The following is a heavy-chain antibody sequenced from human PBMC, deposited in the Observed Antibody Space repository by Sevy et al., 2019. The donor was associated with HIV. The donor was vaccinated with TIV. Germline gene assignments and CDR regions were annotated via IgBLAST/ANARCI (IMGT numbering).Heavy chain of an antibody. CDR2: ISYEGSNK. V-gene: IGHV3-30*04. CDR3: ARARNPFGELLYLGY. Sequence: GGYLRLSCAASGFTFSSYAMHWVRQAPGKGLEWVAVISYEGSNKYYADSVKGRFTISRDNSKNTLYLQMNSLRAEDTAVYYCARARNPFGELLYLGYWGQGTLVTVSS. J-gene: IGHJ4*02. CDR1: GFTFSSYA. D-gene: IGHD3-10*01.